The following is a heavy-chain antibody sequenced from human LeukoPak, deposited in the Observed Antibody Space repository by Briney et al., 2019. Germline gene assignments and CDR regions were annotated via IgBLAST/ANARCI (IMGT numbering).Heavy chain of an antibody. D-gene: IGHD6-13*01. V-gene: IGHV4-4*02. Sequence: SETLSLTCAVSGGSISSNNWWSWVRQPPGKGLEWIGEIYHSGGTNYNLSLKSRVTMSVDKSKNQFSLKLSSVTAADTAVYYCARGVGSSSAGDYWGQGTLVTVSS. CDR2: IYHSGGT. J-gene: IGHJ4*02. CDR1: GGSISSNNW. CDR3: ARGVGSSSAGDY.